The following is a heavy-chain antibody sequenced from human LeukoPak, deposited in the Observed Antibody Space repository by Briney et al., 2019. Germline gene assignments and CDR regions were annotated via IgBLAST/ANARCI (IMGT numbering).Heavy chain of an antibody. CDR2: ISSSSYI. J-gene: IGHJ3*02. CDR1: GFTFSSYA. D-gene: IGHD5-18*01. V-gene: IGHV3-21*01. CDR3: ARGYSYGSLGAFDI. Sequence: GGSLRLSCAASGFTFSSYAMSWVRQTPGKGLEWVSSISSSSYIYYADSVKGRFTISRDNAKNSLYLQMNSLRAEDTAVYYCARGYSYGSLGAFDIWGQGTMVTVSS.